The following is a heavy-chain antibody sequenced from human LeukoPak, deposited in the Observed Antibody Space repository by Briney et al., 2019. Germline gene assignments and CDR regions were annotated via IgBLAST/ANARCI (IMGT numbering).Heavy chain of an antibody. Sequence: PGGSLRLSCAASGFTFSRYGMHWVRQAPGKGLEWMAVISYDGSNEYYGDSVKGRFTISRDNSKNTLDLQMNSLRAEDTAGYYCAKRYTPGAYGGGGFDYWGQGTVVTVSS. CDR3: AKRYTPGAYGGGGFDY. J-gene: IGHJ4*02. V-gene: IGHV3-30*18. D-gene: IGHD4-17*01. CDR1: GFTFSRYG. CDR2: ISYDGSNE.